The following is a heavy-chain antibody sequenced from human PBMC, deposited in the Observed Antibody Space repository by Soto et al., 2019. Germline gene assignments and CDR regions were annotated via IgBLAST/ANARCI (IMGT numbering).Heavy chain of an antibody. CDR1: GGSISSGGHY. CDR2: IYYSGST. V-gene: IGHV4-31*03. D-gene: IGHD1-26*01. CDR3: AREGGIVGATAADY. J-gene: IGHJ4*02. Sequence: QVQLQESGPGLVKPSQTLSLPCTVSGGSISSGGHYWSSIRQHPGKGLEWIGYIYYSGSTYYNPSLECRVTISVDTPKNQFSLKLSSVTAADTAVYYCAREGGIVGATAADYWGQGTLVTVSS.